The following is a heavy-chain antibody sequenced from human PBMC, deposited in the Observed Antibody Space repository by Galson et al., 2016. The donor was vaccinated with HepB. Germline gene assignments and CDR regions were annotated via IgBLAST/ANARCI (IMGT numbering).Heavy chain of an antibody. CDR3: ARVGTGYDRDGYYSQDFDC. CDR1: GGSIYSSHW. D-gene: IGHD3-22*01. V-gene: IGHV4-4*02. CDR2: VYHSGSA. J-gene: IGHJ4*02. Sequence: SETLSLTCAVSGGSIYSSHWWTWVRQSPGKGLEWIGEVYHSGSANYNPSLKSRVTISVDASKNQLSLRLNSVTAADTAVYYCARVGTGYDRDGYYSQDFDCWGQGTQVTVSS.